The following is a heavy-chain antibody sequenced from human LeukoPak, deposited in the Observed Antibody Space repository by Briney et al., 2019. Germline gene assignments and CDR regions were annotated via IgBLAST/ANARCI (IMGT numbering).Heavy chain of an antibody. CDR1: GFTFSAYA. V-gene: IGHV3-30*18. Sequence: GGSLRLSCAASGFTFSAYAMHWVRQAPGKGLEWVAVISYDGSNKYYADSVKGRFTISRDNSKNTLYLQMNSLRAEDTAVYYCAKGLWYYYDSSGYVDYWGQGTLVTVSS. CDR3: AKGLWYYYDSSGYVDY. D-gene: IGHD3-22*01. CDR2: ISYDGSNK. J-gene: IGHJ4*02.